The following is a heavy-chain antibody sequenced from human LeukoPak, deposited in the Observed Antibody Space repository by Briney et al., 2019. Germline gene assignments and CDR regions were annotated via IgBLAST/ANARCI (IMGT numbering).Heavy chain of an antibody. CDR1: GASISSGDYH. J-gene: IGHJ4*02. V-gene: IGHV4-61*02. D-gene: IGHD6-6*01. Sequence: SETLSLTCTVSGASISSGDYHWNWIRQPAGKGLEWIGRIYTSGSTNFDPSLKSRVSISLDTSQNQFSLKLSSVTAADTAVYYCAREGAARNFDYWGQGILVTVSS. CDR2: IYTSGST. CDR3: AREGAARNFDY.